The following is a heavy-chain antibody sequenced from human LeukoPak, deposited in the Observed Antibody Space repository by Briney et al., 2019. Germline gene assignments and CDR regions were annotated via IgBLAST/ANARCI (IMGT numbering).Heavy chain of an antibody. J-gene: IGHJ4*02. CDR2: MFSSGSA. CDR3: ATLGGSIDY. V-gene: IGHV4-59*08. CDR1: GGVITSFY. Sequence: PSETLSLTCSVSGGVITSFYWSWIRQSPGEGLEGIGSMFSSGSANYNPSLKSRVTMSVDRSQSLFSLRLASVTAADTAIYYCATLGGSIDYWGQGTLVAVSS. D-gene: IGHD3-16*01.